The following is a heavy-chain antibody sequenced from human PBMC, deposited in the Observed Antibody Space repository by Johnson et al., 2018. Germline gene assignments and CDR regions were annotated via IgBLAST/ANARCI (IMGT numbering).Heavy chain of an antibody. D-gene: IGHD2-15*01. CDR2: ISSSSSTI. J-gene: IGHJ3*02. CDR3: ARDVKVVADNDAFDI. Sequence: VQLVQSGGGVVQPGRSLRLSCAASGFTFSSYSMNWVRQAPGKGLEWVSYISSSSSTIYYADSVKGRFTISRDNAKNSLYLQMNSLRDEDTAVYYCARDVKVVADNDAFDIWGQGTMVTVSS. CDR1: GFTFSSYS. V-gene: IGHV3-48*02.